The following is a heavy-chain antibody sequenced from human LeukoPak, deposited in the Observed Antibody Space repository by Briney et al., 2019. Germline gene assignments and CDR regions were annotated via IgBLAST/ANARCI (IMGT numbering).Heavy chain of an antibody. CDR1: GYTFTSYG. J-gene: IGHJ4*02. D-gene: IGHD2-2*01. CDR2: VSAYNGDT. V-gene: IGHV1-18*04. CDR3: ARDCSTSCCPPFNY. Sequence: ASVKVSCKASGYTFTSYGISWVRQAPAQGLDWMGWVSAYNGDTNCAQRFQGRVTMTTDASTSTAYMELRSLRSDDTAVYYCARDCSTSCCPPFNYWGQGTLVTVSS.